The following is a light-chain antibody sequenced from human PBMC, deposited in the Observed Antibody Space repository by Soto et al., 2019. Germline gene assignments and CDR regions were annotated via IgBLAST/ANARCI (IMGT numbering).Light chain of an antibody. J-gene: IGKJ2*01. Sequence: DIQMTQSPSSLSASVGDRVTITCRASQSISSYLNWYQQKPGKAPKLLIYAASSLQSGVPSRFSGSGSGTDFTLTISMLQPDDFATYYCQQSDSTPYTFGQGTKLEIK. CDR1: QSISSY. CDR2: AAS. V-gene: IGKV1-39*01. CDR3: QQSDSTPYT.